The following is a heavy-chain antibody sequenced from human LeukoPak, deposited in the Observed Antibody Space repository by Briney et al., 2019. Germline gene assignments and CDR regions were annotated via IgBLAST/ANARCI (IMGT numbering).Heavy chain of an antibody. D-gene: IGHD6-13*01. V-gene: IGHV1-69*13. CDR2: IIPIFGTA. CDR3: ARAGIAAAGTWGKIDY. CDR1: GGTFSSYA. J-gene: IGHJ4*02. Sequence: GASVKVSCKASGGTFSSYAISWVRQASGQGLEWMGGIIPIFGTANYAQKFQGRVTITADESTSTAYMELSSLRSEDTAVYYCARAGIAAAGTWGKIDYWGQGTLVTVSS.